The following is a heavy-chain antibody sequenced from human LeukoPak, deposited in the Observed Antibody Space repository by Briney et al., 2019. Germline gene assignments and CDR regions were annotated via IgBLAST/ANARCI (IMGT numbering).Heavy chain of an antibody. CDR2: IRSKANGYAT. J-gene: IGHJ4*02. Sequence: NPGGSLRLSCAASGFTFSGSAMHRVRQASGKGLEWVGRIRSKANGYATAYAASVKGRFTISRDDSKNTAYLQMNSLKTEDTAVYYCARDGESYYDFWSGYYQSAAFDYWGQGTLVTVSS. V-gene: IGHV3-73*01. CDR1: GFTFSGSA. D-gene: IGHD3-3*01. CDR3: ARDGESYYDFWSGYYQSAAFDY.